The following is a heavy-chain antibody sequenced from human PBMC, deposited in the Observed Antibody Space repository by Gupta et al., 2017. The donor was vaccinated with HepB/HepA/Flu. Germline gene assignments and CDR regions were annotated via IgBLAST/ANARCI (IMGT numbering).Heavy chain of an antibody. D-gene: IGHD3-9*01. J-gene: IGHJ4*02. Sequence: AMHWVRQAPGKGLEWVAVISYDGSNKYYADSVKGRFTISRDNSKNTLYLQMNSLRAEDTAVYYCARDLDFDWLVGYWGQGTLVTVSS. CDR3: ARDLDFDWLVGY. V-gene: IGHV3-30-3*01. CDR2: ISYDGSNK. CDR1: A.